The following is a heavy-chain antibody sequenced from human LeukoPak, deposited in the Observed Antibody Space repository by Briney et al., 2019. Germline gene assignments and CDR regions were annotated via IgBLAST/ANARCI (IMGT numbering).Heavy chain of an antibody. CDR2: INAYNGHT. Sequence: ASVKVSCKASGYTFTSYGISWVRQAPGQGLEWVGWINAYNGHTNYAQKIQGRVTMTTDISTGTAYMQLNSLRSDDTAVYYCARVGIYDSSGFHFDYWGRGTLVTVSS. D-gene: IGHD3-22*01. CDR3: ARVGIYDSSGFHFDY. CDR1: GYTFTSYG. J-gene: IGHJ4*01. V-gene: IGHV1-18*01.